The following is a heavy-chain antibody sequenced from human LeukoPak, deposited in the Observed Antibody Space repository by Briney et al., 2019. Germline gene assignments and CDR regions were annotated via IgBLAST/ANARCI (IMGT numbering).Heavy chain of an antibody. CDR3: ARGEYNWNYFDY. V-gene: IGHV3-53*01. J-gene: IGHJ4*02. CDR2: IYSGGST. CDR1: GFTVSSNY. Sequence: PGGSLRLSCAASGFTVSSNYMSWVHQAPGKGLEWVSVIYSGGSTYYADSVKGRFTISRDNSKNTLYLQMNSLRAEDTAVYYCARGEYNWNYFDYWGQGTLVTVSS. D-gene: IGHD1-20*01.